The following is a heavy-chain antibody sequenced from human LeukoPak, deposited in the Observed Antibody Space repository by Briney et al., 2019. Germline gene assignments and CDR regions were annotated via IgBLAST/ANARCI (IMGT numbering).Heavy chain of an antibody. D-gene: IGHD1-26*01. J-gene: IGHJ4*02. CDR1: GYSISSSNW. CDR3: ARDSSGRYGGYFDY. CDR2: IYYSGST. Sequence: SETLSLTCAVSGYSISSSNWWGWIRQPPGKGLEWIGYIYYSGSTNYNPSLKSRVTISVDTSKNQFSLKLSSVTAADTAVYYCARDSSGRYGGYFDYWGQGTLVTVSS. V-gene: IGHV4-28*03.